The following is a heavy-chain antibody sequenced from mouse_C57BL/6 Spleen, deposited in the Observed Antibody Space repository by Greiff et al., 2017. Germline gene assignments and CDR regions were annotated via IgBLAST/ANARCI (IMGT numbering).Heavy chain of an antibody. CDR2: INPSNGGT. J-gene: IGHJ4*01. CDR1: GYTFTSYW. V-gene: IGHV1-53*01. CDR3: ARATTVVPYAMDY. Sequence: QVQLQQPGTELVKPGASVKLSCKASGYTFTSYWMHWVKQRPGQGLEWIGNINPSNGGTNYNEKFKSKATLTVDKSSSTAYMQLSSLTSEDSAVYYWARATTVVPYAMDYWGQGTSVTVSS. D-gene: IGHD1-1*01.